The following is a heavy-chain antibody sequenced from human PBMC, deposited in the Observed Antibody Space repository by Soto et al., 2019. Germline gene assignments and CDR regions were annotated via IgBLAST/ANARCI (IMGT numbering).Heavy chain of an antibody. Sequence: PGGSLRLSCAASGFTFSSYSMNWVRQAPGKGLEWVSSISSSSSYIYYADSVKGRFTISRDNAKNSLYLQMNSLTSDDTTIYYCARGGGTTLAPLPWGQGTPVTVSS. CDR2: ISSSSSYI. D-gene: IGHD3-16*01. V-gene: IGHV3-21*04. J-gene: IGHJ5*02. CDR3: ARGGGTTLAPLP. CDR1: GFTFSSYS.